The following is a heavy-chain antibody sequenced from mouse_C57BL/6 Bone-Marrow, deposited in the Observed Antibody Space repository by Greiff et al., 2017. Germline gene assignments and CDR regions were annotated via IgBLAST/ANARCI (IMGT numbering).Heavy chain of an antibody. Sequence: VQLQQPGAELVRPGTSVKLSCKASGYTFTSYWMHWVKQRPGQGFEWIGVIDPSDSYTNYNQKFKGKATLTVDTSSSTAYMQLSSLTSEDSAVYYCARGGIITPWFAYWGQGTLVTVSA. D-gene: IGHD1-1*01. J-gene: IGHJ3*01. CDR3: ARGGIITPWFAY. CDR2: IDPSDSYT. V-gene: IGHV1-59*01. CDR1: GYTFTSYW.